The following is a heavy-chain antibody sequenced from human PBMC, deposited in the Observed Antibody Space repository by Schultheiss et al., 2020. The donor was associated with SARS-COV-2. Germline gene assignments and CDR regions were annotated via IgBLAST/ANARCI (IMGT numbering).Heavy chain of an antibody. V-gene: IGHV1-3*01. CDR3: SRDQTSAVAGYYYYYGMDV. D-gene: IGHD6-19*01. CDR2: INAGNGNT. J-gene: IGHJ6*02. CDR1: GYTFTSYA. Sequence: ASVKVSCKASGYTFTSYAMHWVRQAPGQRLEWMGWINAGNGNTNYAQKFQGRVTITADESTSTAYMELSSLRSEDTAVYYCSRDQTSAVAGYYYYYGMDVWGQGATVTVSS.